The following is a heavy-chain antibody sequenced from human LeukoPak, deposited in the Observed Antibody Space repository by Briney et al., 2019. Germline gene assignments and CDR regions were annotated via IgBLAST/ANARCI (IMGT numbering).Heavy chain of an antibody. CDR1: GGSFSGYY. Sequence: SETLSLTCAVYGGSFSGYYWSWIRQPPGKGLEWIGEINHSGSTNYNPSLKSRVTISVDTSKNQFSLKLSSVTAADTAVYYCARGSNHCTNGVCYFAYWGPGTLVTVSS. CDR3: ARGSNHCTNGVCYFAY. CDR2: INHSGST. D-gene: IGHD2-8*01. V-gene: IGHV4-34*01. J-gene: IGHJ4*02.